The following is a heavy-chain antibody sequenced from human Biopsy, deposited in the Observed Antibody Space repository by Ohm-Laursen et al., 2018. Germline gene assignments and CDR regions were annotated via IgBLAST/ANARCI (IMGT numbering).Heavy chain of an antibody. Sequence: GSLRLSCTAAGFTFSDYAMNWVRQAPGKGLEWVSTISGSGGNTYYADSVRGRFTVSRDGSKSTLYLQMSSLSAEDAAFYYCAKGGYCTTSSCYMDLDHWGQGTLVTVSS. CDR1: GFTFSDYA. J-gene: IGHJ4*02. CDR2: ISGSGGNT. D-gene: IGHD2-2*02. CDR3: AKGGYCTTSSCYMDLDH. V-gene: IGHV3-23*01.